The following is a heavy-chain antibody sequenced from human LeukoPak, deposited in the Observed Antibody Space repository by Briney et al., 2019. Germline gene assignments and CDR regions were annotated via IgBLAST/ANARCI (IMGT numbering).Heavy chain of an antibody. CDR2: IYYSGST. CDR1: GGSISSYY. J-gene: IGHJ3*02. D-gene: IGHD1-1*01. V-gene: IGHV4-59*08. Sequence: KPSETLSLTCTVSGGSISSYYWSWIRQPPGKGLEWIGYIYYSGSTNYNPSLKSRVTISVDTSKNQFSLKLSSVTAADTAVYYCARPLDTTLFNPFDIWSQGTMVTVSS. CDR3: ARPLDTTLFNPFDI.